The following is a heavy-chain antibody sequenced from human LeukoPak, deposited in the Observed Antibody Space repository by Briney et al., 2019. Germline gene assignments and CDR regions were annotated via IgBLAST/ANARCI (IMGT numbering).Heavy chain of an antibody. D-gene: IGHD6-19*01. V-gene: IGHV1-2*02. CDR3: ASRAVAGLNYYYYGMDV. CDR2: INPNSGGT. CDR1: GYTFTGYY. Sequence: ASVKVSCKASGYTFTGYYMHWVRQAPGQGLEWMGWINPNSGGTNYAQKFQGRVTMTRDTSISTAYMELSRLRSDDTAVYYCASRAVAGLNYYYYGMDVWGQGTTVTVSS. J-gene: IGHJ6*02.